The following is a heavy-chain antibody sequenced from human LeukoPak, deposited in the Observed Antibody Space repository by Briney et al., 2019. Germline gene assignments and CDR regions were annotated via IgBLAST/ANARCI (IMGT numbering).Heavy chain of an antibody. CDR2: INHRGCT. CDR3: ARRRSGPYYYDSSGYLPDAFDI. V-gene: IGHV4-34*01. Sequence: PSETLSLTCAVYGGSFRGYYWSGIRQPPGKGLEWIGEINHRGCTNYNPSLKSRVTISVDTSKNQFSLKLSSVTAADTAVYYCARRRSGPYYYDSSGYLPDAFDIWGQGTMVTVSS. CDR1: GGSFRGYY. J-gene: IGHJ3*02. D-gene: IGHD3-22*01.